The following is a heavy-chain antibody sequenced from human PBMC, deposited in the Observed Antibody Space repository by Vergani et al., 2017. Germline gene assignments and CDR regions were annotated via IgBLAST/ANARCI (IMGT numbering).Heavy chain of an antibody. D-gene: IGHD5-18*01. V-gene: IGHV3-23*01. CDR2: VSTSGGST. CDR3: AKGGYSYGFVLDY. J-gene: IGHJ4*02. Sequence: QLLESGGGLVQPGGSLRLSCAASGFTFSRHAMSWVRQVPGKGREGGSGVSTSGGSTYDADSVKGRFPISRDNAKHTMYLQMNSLGAEDTAVYYWAKGGYSYGFVLDYWGQGTLVTVSS. CDR1: GFTFSRHA.